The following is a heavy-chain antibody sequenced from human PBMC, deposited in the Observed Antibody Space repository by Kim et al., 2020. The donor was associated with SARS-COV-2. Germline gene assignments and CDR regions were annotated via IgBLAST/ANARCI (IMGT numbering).Heavy chain of an antibody. D-gene: IGHD1-26*01. CDR2: INAGNGNT. CDR3: ARPVGANPRNWFDP. Sequence: ASVKVSCKASGYTFTSYAMHWVRQAPGQRLEWMGWINAGNGNTKYSQKFQGRVTITRDTSASTAYMELSSLRSEDTAVYYCARPVGANPRNWFDPWGQGTLVTVSS. V-gene: IGHV1-3*01. J-gene: IGHJ5*02. CDR1: GYTFTSYA.